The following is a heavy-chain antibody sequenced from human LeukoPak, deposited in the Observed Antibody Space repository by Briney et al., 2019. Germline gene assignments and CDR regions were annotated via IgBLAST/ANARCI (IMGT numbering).Heavy chain of an antibody. D-gene: IGHD2-15*01. CDR1: GFTFSNYW. Sequence: PGGSLRLSCAGSGFTFSNYWMNWVRQAPGKGLEWVAVISYDGSQKYYADSVKGRFTISRDNSKNTVYLQMNSLSAEDTAVYYCAKDNGSPSLVVVLVATAPDYWGQGTLVTVSS. V-gene: IGHV3-30*18. CDR3: AKDNGSPSLVVVLVATAPDY. CDR2: ISYDGSQK. J-gene: IGHJ4*02.